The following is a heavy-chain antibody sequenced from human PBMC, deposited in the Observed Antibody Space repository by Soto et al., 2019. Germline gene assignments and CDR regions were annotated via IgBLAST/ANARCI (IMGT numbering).Heavy chain of an antibody. V-gene: IGHV3-48*01. CDR2: ISSSSSTI. Sequence: PGGSLRLSCAASGFTFSSYSMNWVRQAPGKGLEWVSYISSSSSTIYYADSVKGRFTISRDNAKNSLYLQMNSLRAEDTAVYYCARGHGIPYWYFDLWGRGTLVTVSP. CDR3: ARGHGIPYWYFDL. CDR1: GFTFSSYS. D-gene: IGHD1-20*01. J-gene: IGHJ2*01.